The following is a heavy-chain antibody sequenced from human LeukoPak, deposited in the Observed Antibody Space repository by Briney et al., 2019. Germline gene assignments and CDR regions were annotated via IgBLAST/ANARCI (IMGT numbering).Heavy chain of an antibody. J-gene: IGHJ4*02. CDR2: ISGSGGST. CDR1: GFTFSSYA. D-gene: IGHD3-16*02. Sequence: GGSLRLSCAASGFTFSSYAVSWVRQAPGKGLEWVSAISGSGGSTYYADSVKGRFTISRDSSKNTLYLQMNSLRAEDTAVYYCATSPPYDYIWGSYRSVFDYWGQGTLVTVSS. V-gene: IGHV3-23*01. CDR3: ATSPPYDYIWGSYRSVFDY.